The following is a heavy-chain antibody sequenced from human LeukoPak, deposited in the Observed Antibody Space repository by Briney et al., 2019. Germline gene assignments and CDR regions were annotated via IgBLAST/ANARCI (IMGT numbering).Heavy chain of an antibody. D-gene: IGHD3-22*01. J-gene: IGHJ4*02. Sequence: PGGSLRLSCAASGFSFMNAWMIWVRQAPGKGLEWVSTITGSDDRTYYADSVKGRFTISRDYSKNTVHLQMNSLRVEDTAIYYCAKGPRLGSGYHPDYWGQGSLVIVSS. CDR2: ITGSDDRT. CDR3: AKGPRLGSGYHPDY. CDR1: GFSFMNAW. V-gene: IGHV3-23*01.